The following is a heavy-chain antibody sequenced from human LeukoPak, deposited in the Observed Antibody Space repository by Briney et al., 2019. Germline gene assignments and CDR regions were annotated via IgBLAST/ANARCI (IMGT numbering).Heavy chain of an antibody. CDR2: INWNGGST. CDR3: ARPGGSGWIYYFDY. D-gene: IGHD6-19*01. CDR1: GFTFDDYG. J-gene: IGHJ4*02. Sequence: GGSLRLSCAASGFTFDDYGMSWVRQAPGKGLEWVSGINWNGGSTGYADSVKGRFTISRDNAKNSLYLQMNSLRAEDTALYYCARPGGSGWIYYFDYWGQGTLVTVSS. V-gene: IGHV3-20*04.